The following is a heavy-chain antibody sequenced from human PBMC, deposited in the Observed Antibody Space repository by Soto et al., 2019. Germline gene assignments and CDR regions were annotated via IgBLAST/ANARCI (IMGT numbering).Heavy chain of an antibody. V-gene: IGHV1-69*13. CDR1: GGTFSSDA. J-gene: IGHJ6*02. CDR3: ARDVSINYYDGTFAYHAMDV. D-gene: IGHD3-16*01. CDR2: IIPFFKAT. Sequence: ASVKVSCKASGGTFSSDAISWVRQAPGQGLEWMGGIIPFFKATNYAEKFRGRVTITADDSTSTAYMDLYGLRSEDTAVYYCARDVSINYYDGTFAYHAMDVWGQGTTVTVSS.